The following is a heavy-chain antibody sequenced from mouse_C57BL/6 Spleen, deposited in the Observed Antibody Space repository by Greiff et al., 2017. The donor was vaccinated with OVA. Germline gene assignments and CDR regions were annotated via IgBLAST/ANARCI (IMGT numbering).Heavy chain of an antibody. Sequence: VKLMESGPELVKPGASVKISCKASGYAFSSSWMNWVKQRPGKGLEWIGRIYPGDGDTHYTGKFKGKATLTAEKSSSTAYMQLSSLTSEDSAVYFCASLYYYGSPYAMDYWGQGTSVTVSS. V-gene: IGHV1-82*01. D-gene: IGHD1-1*01. CDR1: GYAFSSSW. J-gene: IGHJ4*01. CDR2: IYPGDGDT. CDR3: ASLYYYGSPYAMDY.